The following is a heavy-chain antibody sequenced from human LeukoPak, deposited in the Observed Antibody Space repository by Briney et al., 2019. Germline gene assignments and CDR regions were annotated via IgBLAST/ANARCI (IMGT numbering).Heavy chain of an antibody. CDR1: GGSIRSESYY. J-gene: IGHJ3*02. D-gene: IGHD6-19*01. CDR3: ARDMTGSGWNDAFDI. CDR2: IYSSGSS. V-gene: IGHV4-61*02. Sequence: SQTLSLTCSVSGGSIRSESYYWSWIRQPAGKGLEWIGRIYSSGSSKFNPSLKSRVTISIDTSKNQFSLNLSSVTAADTAVYYCARDMTGSGWNDAFDIWVKGTMVTVSS.